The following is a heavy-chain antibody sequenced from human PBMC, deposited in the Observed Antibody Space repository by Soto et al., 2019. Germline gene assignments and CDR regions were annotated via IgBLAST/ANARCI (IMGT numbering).Heavy chain of an antibody. Sequence: QVQLVESGGGVVQPGRSLRLSCAASGFTFRDYGMHWVRQAPGKGLEWVALISYDGIKKYYADSVKGRFTISRDNSKNTLFLQMNSLRAEDTAVYYCAKDQGGFDSWAQGTLVTVSS. CDR2: ISYDGIKK. D-gene: IGHD3-16*01. CDR1: GFTFRDYG. J-gene: IGHJ4*02. CDR3: AKDQGGFDS. V-gene: IGHV3-30*18.